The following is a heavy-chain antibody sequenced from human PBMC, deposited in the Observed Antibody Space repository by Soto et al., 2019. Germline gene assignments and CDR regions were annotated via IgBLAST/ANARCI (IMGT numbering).Heavy chain of an antibody. CDR1: GGTFSSYA. V-gene: IGHV1-69*13. Sequence: GASVKVSCKASGGTFSSYAISWVRQAPGQGLEWMGGIIPIFGTANYAQKFQGRVTITADESTSTAYMELSSLRSEDTAVYYCARLNCSSTSCYRPYYYGMDVWGQGTTVTVSS. J-gene: IGHJ6*02. D-gene: IGHD2-2*01. CDR3: ARLNCSSTSCYRPYYYGMDV. CDR2: IIPIFGTA.